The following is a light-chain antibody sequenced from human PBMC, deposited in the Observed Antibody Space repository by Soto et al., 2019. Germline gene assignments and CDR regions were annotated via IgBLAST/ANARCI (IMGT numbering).Light chain of an antibody. CDR1: HSVTTH. J-gene: IGKJ1*01. V-gene: IGKV3-11*01. CDR3: QQISESPN. Sequence: IEVTHAPANLFSATGKLPTRSCLASHSVTTHLALFQQRPGQTPRLLIYDASTRAPGIPARFSGRGSGADFTLTDRRLVAEDKTVSCCQQISESPNFGPGTKVEIK. CDR2: DAS.